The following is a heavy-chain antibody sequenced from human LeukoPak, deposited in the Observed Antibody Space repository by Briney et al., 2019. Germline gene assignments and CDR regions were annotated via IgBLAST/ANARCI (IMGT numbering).Heavy chain of an antibody. J-gene: IGHJ6*03. Sequence: ASVKVSCKASGYTFTGYYMHWVRQATGQGLEWMGWMNPNSGNTGYAQKFQGRVTMTRNTSISTAYMELSSLRSEDTAVYYCAREVVPAGTPVYMDVWGKGTTVTVSS. D-gene: IGHD2-2*01. CDR2: MNPNSGNT. CDR3: AREVVPAGTPVYMDV. CDR1: GYTFTGYY. V-gene: IGHV1-8*02.